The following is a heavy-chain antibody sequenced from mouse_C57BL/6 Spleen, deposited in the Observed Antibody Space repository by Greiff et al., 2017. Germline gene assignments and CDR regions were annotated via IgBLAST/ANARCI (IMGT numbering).Heavy chain of an antibody. CDR2: IHPNSGST. V-gene: IGHV1-64*01. Sequence: QVQLQQPGAELVKPGASVKLSCKASGYTFTSYWMHWVKQRPGQGLEWIGMIHPNSGSTNYNEKFKSKATLTVDKSSSTAYMQLSRLTSEDSAVYYCARSSYSPWFAYWGQGTLVTVSA. CDR3: ARSSYSPWFAY. CDR1: GYTFTSYW. J-gene: IGHJ3*01. D-gene: IGHD2-12*01.